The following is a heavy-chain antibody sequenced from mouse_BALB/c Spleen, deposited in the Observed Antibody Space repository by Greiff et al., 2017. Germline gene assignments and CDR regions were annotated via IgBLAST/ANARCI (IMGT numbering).Heavy chain of an antibody. Sequence: VQLVESGAELVRPGSSVKISCKASGYAFSSYWMNWVKQRPGQGLEWIGQIYPGDGDTNYNGKFKGKATLTADKSSSTAYMQLSSLTSEDSAVYFCARFTTATDYWGQGTTLTVSS. CDR1: GYAFSSYW. CDR3: ARFTTATDY. D-gene: IGHD1-2*01. J-gene: IGHJ2*01. V-gene: IGHV1-80*01. CDR2: IYPGDGDT.